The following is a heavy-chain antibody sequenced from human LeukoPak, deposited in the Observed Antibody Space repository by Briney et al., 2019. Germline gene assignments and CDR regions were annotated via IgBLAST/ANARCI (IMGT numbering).Heavy chain of an antibody. CDR2: IKSKTDGETT. D-gene: IGHD3-10*01. V-gene: IGHV3-15*01. J-gene: IGHJ4*02. Sequence: GGSLRLSXAASGFTFRNAWMSWVRQPPGKGLEWVGRIKSKTDGETTGYAAPVKGRFAISRDDSKNMLYLQMNSLKTEDTAVYYCTSSQITMVRGIISYWGQGTLVTVSS. CDR3: TSSQITMVRGIISY. CDR1: GFTFRNAW.